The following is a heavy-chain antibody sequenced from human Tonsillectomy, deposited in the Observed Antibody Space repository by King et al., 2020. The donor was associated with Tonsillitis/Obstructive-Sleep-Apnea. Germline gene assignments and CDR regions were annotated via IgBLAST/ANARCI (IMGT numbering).Heavy chain of an antibody. CDR2: IIPIFGTA. CDR3: ARGDYDYIWGSYPLAEYFQH. D-gene: IGHD3-16*02. J-gene: IGHJ1*01. CDR1: GGTFSSYA. Sequence: QLVQSGAEVKKPGSSVKVSCKASGGTFSSYAISWVRQAPGQGLEWMGGIIPIFGTANYAQKFQGRVTITADESTSTAYMELSSLRSEDTAVYYCARGDYDYIWGSYPLAEYFQHWGQGTLVTVSS. V-gene: IGHV1-69*12.